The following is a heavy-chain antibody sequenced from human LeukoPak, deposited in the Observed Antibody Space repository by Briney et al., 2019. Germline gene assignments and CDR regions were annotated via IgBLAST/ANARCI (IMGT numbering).Heavy chain of an antibody. CDR2: ISSSSSYI. CDR3: VLGDPRTPFDY. J-gene: IGHJ4*02. Sequence: PGGSLRLSCAASGFTFSSYSMNWVRQAPGKGLEWVSSISSSSSYIYYADSVNGRFTISRDNAKNSLYLQMNSLRAEDTAVYYCVLGDPRTPFDYWGQGTLVTVSS. V-gene: IGHV3-21*01. CDR1: GFTFSSYS. D-gene: IGHD1-26*01.